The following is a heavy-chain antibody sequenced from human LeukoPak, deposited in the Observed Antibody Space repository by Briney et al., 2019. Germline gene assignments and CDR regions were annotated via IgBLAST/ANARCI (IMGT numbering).Heavy chain of an antibody. J-gene: IGHJ4*02. CDR1: GFTFSSYW. V-gene: IGHV3-7*01. CDR2: IKQDGSEK. D-gene: IGHD3-10*01. Sequence: PGGSLRLSCAASGFTFSSYWMSWVRQAPGKGLEWVANIKQDGSEKYYVDSVKGRFTISRDNAKNSLYLQMNSLRAEDTAVYYCARDPTMVRGVIISGWGQGTLVTVSS. CDR3: ARDPTMVRGVIISG.